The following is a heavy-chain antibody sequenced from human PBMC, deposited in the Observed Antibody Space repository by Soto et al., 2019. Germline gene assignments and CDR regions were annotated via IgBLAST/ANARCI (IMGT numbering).Heavy chain of an antibody. CDR1: GDSISSGDYY. J-gene: IGHJ4*02. CDR3: ARGRTHSSFDY. Sequence: SETLSVTCTVSGDSISSGDYYWSWIRQPPGKGLEWIGYIYYSGRTYYNPSLKSRLTISLDTSKNHFSLKLSSVTAADTAVYYCARGRTHSSFDYWGLGTLVTVSS. CDR2: IYYSGRT. V-gene: IGHV4-30-4*01.